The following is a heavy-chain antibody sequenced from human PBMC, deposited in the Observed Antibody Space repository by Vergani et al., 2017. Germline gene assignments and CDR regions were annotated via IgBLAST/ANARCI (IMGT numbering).Heavy chain of an antibody. CDR3: AKGPTIIVATV. CDR1: GFTFSSYG. D-gene: IGHD5-12*01. Sequence: QVQLVESGGGVVQPGRSLRLSCAASGFTFSSYGMHWVRQAPGKGLEWVEVISYDGSNKYYADSVKGRFTISRDNSKNTLYLQMNSLRAEDTAVYYCAKGPTIIVATVWGQGTLVTVSS. CDR2: ISYDGSNK. V-gene: IGHV3-30*18. J-gene: IGHJ4*02.